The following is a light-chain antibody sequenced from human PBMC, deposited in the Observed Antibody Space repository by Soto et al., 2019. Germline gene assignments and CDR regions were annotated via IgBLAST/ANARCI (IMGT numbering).Light chain of an antibody. CDR2: EVS. CDR3: SSYTSSSTLV. CDR1: SSDVGGYNY. Sequence: QSVLTQPASVSGCPGQSLTISCTGTSSDVGGYNYVSWYQQHPGKAPKLMIYEVSNRPSGVSNRFSGSKSGNTASLTISGLQAEDEADYYCSSYTSSSTLVFGTGTKVTVL. J-gene: IGLJ1*01. V-gene: IGLV2-14*01.